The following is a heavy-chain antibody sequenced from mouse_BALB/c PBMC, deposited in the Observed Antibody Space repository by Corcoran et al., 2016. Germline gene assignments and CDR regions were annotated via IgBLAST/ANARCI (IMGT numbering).Heavy chain of an antibody. Sequence: LVKTGASVKISCKASGYSFTGYYMHWVKQSHGKSLEWIGYISCYNGATSYNQKFKGKATFTVDTSSSTAYMQFNSLTSEDSAVYYWARHYYGSSPYAMDYWGQGTSVTVSS. CDR2: ISCYNGAT. CDR1: GYSFTGYY. J-gene: IGHJ4*01. V-gene: IGHV1S34*01. D-gene: IGHD1-1*01. CDR3: ARHYYGSSPYAMDY.